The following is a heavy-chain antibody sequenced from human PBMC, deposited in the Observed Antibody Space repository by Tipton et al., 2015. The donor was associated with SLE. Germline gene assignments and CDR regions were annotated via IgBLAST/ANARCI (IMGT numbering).Heavy chain of an antibody. CDR3: ARSSRYCSSTSCSYFDY. CDR2: VYYTGNT. V-gene: IGHV4-39*07. CDR1: GFTFSSYE. J-gene: IGHJ4*02. Sequence: LRLSCAASGFTFSSYEMNWVRQAPGKGLEWVGTVYYTGNTFYNPSLKSRVTISVDTSKNQFSLNLSSVTAADTAVYYCARSSRYCSSTSCSYFDYWGQGSLVTVSS. D-gene: IGHD2-2*01.